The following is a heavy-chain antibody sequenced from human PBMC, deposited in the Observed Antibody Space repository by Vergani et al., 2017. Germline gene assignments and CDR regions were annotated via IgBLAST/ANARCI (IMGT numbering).Heavy chain of an antibody. CDR3: ARAYYYGSGSYYRNAFDI. CDR1: GFTFSSYS. V-gene: IGHV3-48*01. J-gene: IGHJ3*02. CDR2: ISSSSSTI. Sequence: EVQMVESGGGLVKPGGSLRLSCVASGFTFSSYSMNWVRQAPGKGLEWVSYISSSSSTIYYADSVKGRFTISRDNAKNSLYLQMNSLRAEDTAVYYCARAYYYGSGSYYRNAFDIWGQGTMVTVSS. D-gene: IGHD3-10*01.